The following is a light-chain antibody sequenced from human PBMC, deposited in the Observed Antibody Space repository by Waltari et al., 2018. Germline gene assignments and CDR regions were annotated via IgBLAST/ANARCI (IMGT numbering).Light chain of an antibody. CDR3: SSYTSSARV. CDR2: DVS. CDR1: SSDVGGYNY. Sequence: QSALTQPASVSGSPGQSITISCTGTSSDVGGYNYVSWYHQHPGQAPKLMIYDVSKRPAGVANRFSGSKSGNTASRTIARLKGDDEADYYCSSYTSSARVFGGGTKLTVL. J-gene: IGLJ2*01. V-gene: IGLV2-14*01.